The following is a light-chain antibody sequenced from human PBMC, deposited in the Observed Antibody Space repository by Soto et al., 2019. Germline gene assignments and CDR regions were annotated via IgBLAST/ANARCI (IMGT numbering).Light chain of an antibody. J-gene: IGKJ4*01. V-gene: IGKV1-5*01. CDR2: DAS. CDR1: QSISFW. Sequence: DIRIAQSPSTLSASVGDRVAISCRASQSISFWLAWYQQKPGKAPKVLIYDASSLESGVPSRFSGSGSGTEFTLTISSLQSDDFATYFCQQYNSYSLTFGGGTKVDTK. CDR3: QQYNSYSLT.